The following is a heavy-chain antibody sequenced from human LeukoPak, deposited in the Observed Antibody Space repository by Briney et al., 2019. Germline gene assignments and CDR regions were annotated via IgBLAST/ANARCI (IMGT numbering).Heavy chain of an antibody. CDR2: IYTSGNT. J-gene: IGHJ4*02. CDR1: GGSISSGSYY. CDR3: ARGGHRLSYGAY. D-gene: IGHD4/OR15-4a*01. V-gene: IGHV4-61*02. Sequence: PAETLSLTCTVSGGSISSGSYYWSWLRQPAGKGLEWIRRIYTSGNTNYNPSLKSRVTISIDTSKNHFFLTQNSVTAADTAVYYCARGGHRLSYGAYWGQGTLVIVSS.